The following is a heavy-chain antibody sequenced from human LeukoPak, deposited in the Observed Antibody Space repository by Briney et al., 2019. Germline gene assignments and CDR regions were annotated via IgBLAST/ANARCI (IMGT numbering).Heavy chain of an antibody. J-gene: IGHJ4*02. Sequence: ASVKVSCKASGYTFTSYAMNWVRQAPGQGLEWMGWINPNSGGTNYAQKFQGRVTMTRDTSISTAYMELSRLRSDDTAVYYCARGGMDTAMVNDYWGQGTLVTVSS. CDR3: ARGGMDTAMVNDY. D-gene: IGHD5-18*01. CDR2: INPNSGGT. CDR1: GYTFTSYA. V-gene: IGHV1-2*02.